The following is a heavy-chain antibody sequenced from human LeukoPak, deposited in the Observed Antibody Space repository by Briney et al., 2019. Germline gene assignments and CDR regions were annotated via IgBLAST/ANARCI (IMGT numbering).Heavy chain of an antibody. J-gene: IGHJ4*02. CDR1: GFTFSTYW. V-gene: IGHV3-74*01. CDR3: AKTIAVAGTTPEAF. CDR2: IDSDGSGA. D-gene: IGHD6-19*01. Sequence: GGSLRLSCAASGFTFSTYWMHWVRQAPGMGLVWVSRIDSDGSGASYADSVKGRFTISRDNAKNTLYLQMNSLRAEDTAVYYCAKTIAVAGTTPEAFWGQGTLVTVSS.